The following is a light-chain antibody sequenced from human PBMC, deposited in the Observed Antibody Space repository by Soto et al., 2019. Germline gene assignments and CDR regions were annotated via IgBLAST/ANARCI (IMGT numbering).Light chain of an antibody. V-gene: IGKV1-27*01. CDR2: AAS. Sequence: DIQMTQSPSSLSASVGDRVTITCRASQGISNYLAWYQQKPGKVPKLLIYAASTLQSGVPSRFSGRGSATDFTLAISSLQPEDVATYYCQKYKGAPRAFGQGTNVQI. J-gene: IGKJ1*01. CDR1: QGISNY. CDR3: QKYKGAPRA.